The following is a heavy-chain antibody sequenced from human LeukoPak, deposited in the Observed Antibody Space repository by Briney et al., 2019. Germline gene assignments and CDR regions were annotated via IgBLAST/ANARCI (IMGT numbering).Heavy chain of an antibody. CDR2: IYYSGST. J-gene: IGHJ6*02. D-gene: IGHD5-18*01. Sequence: KPSETLSLTCTVSGGSISSYYWSWIRQPPGKGLEWIGYIYYSGSTNCNPSLKSRVTMSVDTSKNQFSLKLSSVIAADTAVYYCARGGYSYGLGHYYGMDVWGQGTTVTVSS. CDR3: ARGGYSYGLGHYYGMDV. CDR1: GGSISSYY. V-gene: IGHV4-59*01.